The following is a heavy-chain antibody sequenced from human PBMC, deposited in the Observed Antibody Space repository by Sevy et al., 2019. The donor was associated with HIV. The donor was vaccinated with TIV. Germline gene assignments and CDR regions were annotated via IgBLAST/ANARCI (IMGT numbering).Heavy chain of an antibody. V-gene: IGHV3-7*01. J-gene: IGHJ4*02. D-gene: IGHD5-18*01. CDR2: INEDGSRL. CDR1: GFTFSDSW. Sequence: GGSLRLSCVASGFTFSDSWMIWVRQAPGKGLERIAFINEDGSRLGYVDSVRGRFTISRENIKNSLYLQMNNLRAEDTALYLCARDRAYSAVDYWGQGTLVTVSS. CDR3: ARDRAYSAVDY.